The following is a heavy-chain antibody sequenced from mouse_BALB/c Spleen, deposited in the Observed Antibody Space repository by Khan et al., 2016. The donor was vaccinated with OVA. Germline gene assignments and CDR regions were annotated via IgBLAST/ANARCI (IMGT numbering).Heavy chain of an antibody. CDR2: ISYSGST. Sequence: EVQLQESGPGLVKPSQSLSLTCTVTGFSITSGYGWNWIRQFPGNKLECMGYISYSGSTNYNPSLKSRISITRDTSQNQFFLQLNSVTTEDTATYYCARTARIKYWGQGTTLTVSS. D-gene: IGHD1-2*01. V-gene: IGHV3-2*02. J-gene: IGHJ2*01. CDR1: GFSITSGYG. CDR3: ARTARIKY.